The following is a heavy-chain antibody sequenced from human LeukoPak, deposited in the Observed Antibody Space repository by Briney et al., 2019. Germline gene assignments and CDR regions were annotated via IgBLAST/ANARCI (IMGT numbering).Heavy chain of an antibody. J-gene: IGHJ5*02. Sequence: PLASVKVSCKASGYTFTTYAMSWVRQAPGQGLEWMGWINTNTGNPTYAQGFTGRFVFSLDTSVSTAYLQISSLKAEDTAVYYCARVDYSSTSNWFDPWGQGTLVTVSS. V-gene: IGHV7-4-1*02. CDR2: INTNTGNP. CDR1: GYTFTTYA. D-gene: IGHD2-2*01. CDR3: ARVDYSSTSNWFDP.